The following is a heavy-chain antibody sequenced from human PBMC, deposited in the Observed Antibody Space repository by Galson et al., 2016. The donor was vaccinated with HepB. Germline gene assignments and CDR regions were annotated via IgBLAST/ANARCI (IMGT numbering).Heavy chain of an antibody. D-gene: IGHD3-9*01. J-gene: IGHJ4*02. V-gene: IGHV3-33*01. Sequence: SLRLSCAASGFTFSSYGMHWVRQAPGKGLEWVAAIWYDGSNKYYADSVKGRFTISRDNSKNTLYLQMNSLRAEDTAVYYCARDGYDICTGYDPGYYFDYWGQGTLVTVSS. CDR2: IWYDGSNK. CDR3: ARDGYDICTGYDPGYYFDY. CDR1: GFTFSSYG.